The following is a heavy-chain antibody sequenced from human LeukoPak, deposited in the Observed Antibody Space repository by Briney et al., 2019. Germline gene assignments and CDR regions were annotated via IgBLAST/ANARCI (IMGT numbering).Heavy chain of an antibody. J-gene: IGHJ6*02. CDR1: GGSISSYY. V-gene: IGHV4-59*08. D-gene: IGHD4-4*01. CDR2: IYYSGST. Sequence: SETLSLTCTVSGGSISSYYWGWIRQPPGKGLEWIGYIYYSGSTNYNPSLKSRVTISVDTSKNQFSLKLSSVTAADTAVYYCARLEYSNYYYYGMDVWGQGTTVTVSS. CDR3: ARLEYSNYYYYGMDV.